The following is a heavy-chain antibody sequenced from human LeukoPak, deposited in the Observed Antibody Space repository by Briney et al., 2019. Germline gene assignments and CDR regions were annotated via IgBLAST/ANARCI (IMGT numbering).Heavy chain of an antibody. CDR3: AKRYYDILTGYSNYFDY. D-gene: IGHD3-9*01. CDR1: GDXVSNNSGA. Sequence: SQTLSLTCAISGDXVSNNSGAWSWIRQSPSRGLEWLGRTFYRSKWYNEYALSVKSRITINADTSKNQFSLQMNSVTPEDTAVYYCAKRYYDILTGYSNYFDYWGQGTVVTVSS. V-gene: IGHV6-1*01. CDR2: TFYRSKWYN. J-gene: IGHJ4*02.